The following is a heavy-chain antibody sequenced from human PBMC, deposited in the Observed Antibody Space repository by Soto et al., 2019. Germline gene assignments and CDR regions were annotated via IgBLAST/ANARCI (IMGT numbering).Heavy chain of an antibody. D-gene: IGHD1-1*01. CDR3: AWWNDEMSPFDW. CDR1: GGTFSSYA. CDR2: IIPIFGTA. Sequence: QVQLVQSGAEVKKPGSSVKVSCKASGGTFSSYAISWVRQAPGQGREWMGGIIPIFGTANYAQKFQGRVPITADESASTAYRELSSLRAEDTAVCYCAWWNDEMSPFDWWGQGTLVTVSA. V-gene: IGHV1-69*12. J-gene: IGHJ4*02.